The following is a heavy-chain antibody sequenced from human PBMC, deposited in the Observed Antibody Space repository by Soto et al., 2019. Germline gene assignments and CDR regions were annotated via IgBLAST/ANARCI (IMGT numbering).Heavy chain of an antibody. CDR3: AKGGGYEFYYYYMDV. V-gene: IGHV3-9*01. J-gene: IGHJ6*03. Sequence: GGSRRLSCAASGFTFDDYAMHWVRQAPGKGLEWVSGISWNSGSIGYADSVKGRFTISRDNAKNSLYLQMNSLRAEDTALYYCAKGGGYEFYYYYMDVWGKGTTVTVSS. CDR1: GFTFDDYA. D-gene: IGHD5-12*01. CDR2: ISWNSGSI.